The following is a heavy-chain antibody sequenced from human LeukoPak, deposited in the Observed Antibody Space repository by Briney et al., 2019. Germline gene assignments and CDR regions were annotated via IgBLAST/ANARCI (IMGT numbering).Heavy chain of an antibody. CDR2: MNPNSGNT. V-gene: IGHV1-8*01. Sequence: ASAKVSCKASGYTFTSYDINWVRQATGQGLEWMGWMNPNSGNTGYAQKFQGRVTMTRNTSISTAYMELSSLRSEDTAVYYCAREAILMYYYYGMDVWGQGTTVTVSS. J-gene: IGHJ6*02. CDR3: AREAILMYYYYGMDV. CDR1: GYTFTSYD.